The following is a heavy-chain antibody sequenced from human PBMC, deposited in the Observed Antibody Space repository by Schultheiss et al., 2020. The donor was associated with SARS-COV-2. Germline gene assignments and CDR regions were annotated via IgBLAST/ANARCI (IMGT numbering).Heavy chain of an antibody. CDR3: ARVRLEYSSSWYDAFDI. V-gene: IGHV4-61*05. CDR1: GGSISSSSYY. J-gene: IGHJ3*02. D-gene: IGHD6-13*01. Sequence: SETLSLTCTVSGGSISSSSYYWGWIRQHPGKGLEWIGYIYYSGSTNYNPSLKSRVTISVDTSKNQFSLKLSSVTAADTAVYYCARVRLEYSSSWYDAFDIWGQGTMVTVSS. CDR2: IYYSGST.